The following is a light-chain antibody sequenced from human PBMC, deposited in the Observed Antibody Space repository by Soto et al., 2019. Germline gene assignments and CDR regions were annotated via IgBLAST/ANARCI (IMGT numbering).Light chain of an antibody. J-gene: IGKJ5*01. Sequence: EVVLTQSPATLYVSPGERATLSCRASQSVGSLLAWYQQKPGQAPRLLIYSASTRATNIAGRFSGSGSGTEFTLTISSLQSEDLGVYYCQQYNNWPITFGQGTRLE. CDR1: QSVGSL. V-gene: IGKV3-15*01. CDR2: SAS. CDR3: QQYNNWPIT.